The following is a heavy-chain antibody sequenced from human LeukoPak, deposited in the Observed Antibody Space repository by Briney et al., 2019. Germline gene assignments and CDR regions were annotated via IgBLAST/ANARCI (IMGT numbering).Heavy chain of an antibody. CDR1: GYSISSGYY. D-gene: IGHD2-15*01. Sequence: SETLSLTCVVSGYSISSGYYWGWIRQPPGKGLEWIARIYHSGGTYYNPSLKSRVTISVDTSKNQFSLKLSSVTAADTAVYYCARHPQVVVAAVGDYWGQGTLVTVSS. V-gene: IGHV4-38-2*01. J-gene: IGHJ4*02. CDR2: IYHSGGT. CDR3: ARHPQVVVAAVGDY.